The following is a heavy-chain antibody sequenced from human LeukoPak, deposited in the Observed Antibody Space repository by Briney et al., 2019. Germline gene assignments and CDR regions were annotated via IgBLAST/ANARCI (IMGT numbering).Heavy chain of an antibody. J-gene: IGHJ6*03. V-gene: IGHV4-34*01. CDR1: GGSFSGYY. Sequence: SETLSLTCAVYGGSFSGYYWSWIRQPPGKGLEWIGEINHSGSTNYNPSLKSRVTISVDTSKNQFSLKLSSVTAADTAVYYCARRFPVAAAGYYYYYYMDVWGKGTTVTVSS. CDR3: ARRFPVAAAGYYYYYYMDV. CDR2: INHSGST. D-gene: IGHD6-13*01.